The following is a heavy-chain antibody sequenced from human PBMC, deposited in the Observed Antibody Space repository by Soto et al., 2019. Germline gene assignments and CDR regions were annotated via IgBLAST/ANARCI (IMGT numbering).Heavy chain of an antibody. CDR1: GYTFTSYA. D-gene: IGHD3-3*01. CDR2: INAGNGNT. CDR3: VRDGEKFLEWYRYYYYGMDV. Sequence: GASVKVSCKASGYTFTSYAMHWVRQAPGQRLEWMGWINAGNGNTKYSQKFQGRVTITRDTSASTAYMELSSLRSEDTAVYYCVRDGEKFLEWYRYYYYGMDVWGQGTTVTVSS. J-gene: IGHJ6*02. V-gene: IGHV1-3*01.